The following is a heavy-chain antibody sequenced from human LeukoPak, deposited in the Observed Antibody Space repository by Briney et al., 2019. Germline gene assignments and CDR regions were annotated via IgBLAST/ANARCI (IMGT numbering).Heavy chain of an antibody. CDR2: ITGDGSDI. CDR3: ARDAYTTTSNWLDP. Sequence: PGGSLRLSCEASGFTLNKYWMHWVRQAPGKGLVWVSRITGDGSDIAYADSVKGRFTVSRDDAKNILFLQMTSLGVEDTAIYYCARDAYTTTSNWLDPWGQGTLVTVSS. D-gene: IGHD4-17*01. J-gene: IGHJ5*02. V-gene: IGHV3-74*01. CDR1: GFTLNKYW.